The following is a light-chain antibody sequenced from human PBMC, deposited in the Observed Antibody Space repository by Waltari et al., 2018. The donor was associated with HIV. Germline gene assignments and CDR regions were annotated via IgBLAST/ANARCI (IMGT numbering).Light chain of an antibody. Sequence: DIQLTQSPPSLSASVGDRVSITCRARPSIGNNLIWYQQRPGKAPKLRIYGAYSLQSEGPSRFSDSGSRTDFTLTISSLQLEDFATYHCQQSYSNPRTFGQGTKVEI. CDR1: PSIGNN. J-gene: IGKJ1*01. V-gene: IGKV1-39*01. CDR2: GAY. CDR3: QQSYSNPRT.